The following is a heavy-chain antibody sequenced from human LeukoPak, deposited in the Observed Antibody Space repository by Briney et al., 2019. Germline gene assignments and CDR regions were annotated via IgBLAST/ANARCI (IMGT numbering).Heavy chain of an antibody. D-gene: IGHD3-10*01. J-gene: IGHJ4*02. CDR1: GESFSGHY. V-gene: IGHV4-34*01. CDR2: VNHSGST. Sequence: SETLSLTCAVSGESFSGHYWSWIRQTPGKGLEWIGEVNHSGSTNYNPSLKSRVTISIDTSKHQFSLKLRSVTAADTAIYYCARAHYASGSPIDYWGQGTLVTVSS. CDR3: ARAHYASGSPIDY.